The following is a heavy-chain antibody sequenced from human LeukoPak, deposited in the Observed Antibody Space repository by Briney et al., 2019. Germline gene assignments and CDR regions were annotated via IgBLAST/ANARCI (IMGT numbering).Heavy chain of an antibody. Sequence: SETLSLTCTVSGGSISRYYRSWIRQPPGKGLKGIGYIYYSGSTNYNPSLKSRVTISVDTSKNQFSLKLSSVTAADTAVYYCAREVVGYSGYDYFDYWGQGTLVTVSS. CDR1: GGSISRYY. J-gene: IGHJ4*02. CDR2: IYYSGST. V-gene: IGHV4-59*01. D-gene: IGHD5-12*01. CDR3: AREVVGYSGYDYFDY.